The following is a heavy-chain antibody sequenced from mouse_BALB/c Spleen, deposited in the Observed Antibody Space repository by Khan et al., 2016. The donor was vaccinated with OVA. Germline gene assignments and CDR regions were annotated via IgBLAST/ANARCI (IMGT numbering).Heavy chain of an antibody. CDR2: INTETGEP. CDR3: ASGLKYGNVDY. Sequence: QIQLVQSGPELKKPGETVKISCKASGYTFTDYSMHWVKQAPGKGLKWMGWINTETGEPTYADDFKGRFAFSLETSASTAYLQINNLKNEDTATYFCASGLKYGNVDYGGQGTTLTVSS. CDR1: GYTFTDYS. J-gene: IGHJ2*01. V-gene: IGHV9-2-1*01. D-gene: IGHD2-10*02.